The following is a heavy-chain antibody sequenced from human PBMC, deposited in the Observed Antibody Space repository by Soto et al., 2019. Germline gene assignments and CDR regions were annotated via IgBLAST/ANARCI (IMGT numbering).Heavy chain of an antibody. Sequence: SETLSLTCAVSGGSISSGGYSWSWIRQPPGKGLEWIGYIYHSGSTYYNPSLESRVTISVDRSKNQFSLKLSSVTAADTAVYYCARGGGGDSSGYYYEHFDYWGQGTLVTVSS. CDR3: ARGGGGDSSGYYYEHFDY. V-gene: IGHV4-30-2*01. J-gene: IGHJ4*02. CDR2: IYHSGST. CDR1: GGSISSGGYS. D-gene: IGHD3-22*01.